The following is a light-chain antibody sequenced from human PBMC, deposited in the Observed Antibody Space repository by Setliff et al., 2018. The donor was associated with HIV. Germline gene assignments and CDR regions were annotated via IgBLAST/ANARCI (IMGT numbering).Light chain of an antibody. CDR3: SSYAITNTLP. J-gene: IGLJ1*01. Sequence: QSALTQPASVSGSPGQSITISCTGTSSDVGGYSYASWCQQHPGKAPKLIIYEVTNRPSGVSNRFSGSKSGNTASLTISGLQAEDEADYYCSSYAITNTLPFGTGTKVTVL. CDR1: SSDVGGYSY. CDR2: EVT. V-gene: IGLV2-14*01.